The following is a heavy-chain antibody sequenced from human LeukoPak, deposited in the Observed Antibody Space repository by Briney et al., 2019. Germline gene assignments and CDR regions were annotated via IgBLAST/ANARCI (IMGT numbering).Heavy chain of an antibody. CDR2: ISSSGSTI. Sequence: GGSLRLSCAASGFTVSSYEMNWVRQAPGKGLEWVSYISSSGSTIYYADSVKGRFTISRDNAKNSLYLQMNSLRAEDTAVYYCARGGKVYDILTGYYPNWGQGTLVTVSS. J-gene: IGHJ4*02. CDR3: ARGGKVYDILTGYYPN. D-gene: IGHD3-9*01. V-gene: IGHV3-48*03. CDR1: GFTVSSYE.